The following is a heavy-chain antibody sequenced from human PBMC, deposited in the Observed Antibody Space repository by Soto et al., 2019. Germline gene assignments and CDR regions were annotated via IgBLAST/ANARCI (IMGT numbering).Heavy chain of an antibody. CDR1: GGSISTTDYY. CDR2: IYYSGNT. J-gene: IGHJ4*02. D-gene: IGHD5-12*01. Sequence: QLQLQESGPGLVKPSETLSLTCTVSGGSISTTDYYWGWIRQPPGKGLECIGTIYYSGNTYYNPSLKSRVTISVATSKHQFSLQLSSVTAADTAVYYCARQGAGYGYYLDYWGQGTLVSVSS. V-gene: IGHV4-39*01. CDR3: ARQGAGYGYYLDY.